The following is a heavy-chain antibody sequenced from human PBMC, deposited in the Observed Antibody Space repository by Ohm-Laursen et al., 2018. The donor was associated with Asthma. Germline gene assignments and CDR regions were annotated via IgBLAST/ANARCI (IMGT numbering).Heavy chain of an antibody. CDR3: ARASVVAVHYYYGMDV. V-gene: IGHV3-23*01. CDR2: ISGSGGST. J-gene: IGHJ6*02. D-gene: IGHD2-15*01. CDR1: GFTFSSYA. Sequence: SLRLSCTASGFTFSSYAMSWVRQAPGKGLEWVSAISGSGGSTYYADSVKGRFTISRDNSKNTLYLQMNSLRAEDTAVYYCARASVVAVHYYYGMDVWGQGTTVTVSS.